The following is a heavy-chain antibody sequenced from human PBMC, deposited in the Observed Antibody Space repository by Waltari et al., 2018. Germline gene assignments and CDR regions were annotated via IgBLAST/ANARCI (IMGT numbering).Heavy chain of an antibody. Sequence: QVQLVQYGVEVKKPGASVKVSCKASGYTFTRYTMHRVRQAPGQRLEWMGWINAGNGNTKYSQKFQGRVTITRDTSASTAYMELSSLRSEDTAVYYCARDGGSGWYLLGYFQHWGQGTLVTVSS. CDR1: GYTFTRYT. V-gene: IGHV1-3*01. CDR2: INAGNGNT. D-gene: IGHD6-19*01. CDR3: ARDGGSGWYLLGYFQH. J-gene: IGHJ1*01.